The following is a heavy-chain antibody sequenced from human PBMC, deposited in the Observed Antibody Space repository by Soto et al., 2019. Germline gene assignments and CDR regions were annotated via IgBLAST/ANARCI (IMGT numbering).Heavy chain of an antibody. CDR1: GYSFTSYW. CDR2: IDPSDSYT. J-gene: IGHJ6*02. D-gene: IGHD2-2*01. V-gene: IGHV5-10-1*01. CDR3: ACASGEAVDIVVVPAAMRWSYYYGMDV. Sequence: PGESLKISCKGSGYSFTSYWISWVRQMPGKGLEWMGRIDPSDSYTNYSPSFQGHVTISADKSISTAYLQWSSLKASDTAMYYCACASGEAVDIVVVPAAMRWSYYYGMDVWGQGTLVTVSS.